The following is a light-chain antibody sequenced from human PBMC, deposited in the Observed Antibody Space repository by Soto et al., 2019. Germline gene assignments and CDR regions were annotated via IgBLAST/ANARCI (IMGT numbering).Light chain of an antibody. V-gene: IGKV1-39*01. CDR2: AAS. CDR1: QSISNY. Sequence: DIQMTQSPSSLSASVGDRVTITCRASQSISNYLNWYKQKPGKAPKLLIYAASSLQSGVPSRFSGSGSGTDFTLTISSLQPEDFATYYCQQSYSTPWTFGQGPKVEIK. J-gene: IGKJ1*01. CDR3: QQSYSTPWT.